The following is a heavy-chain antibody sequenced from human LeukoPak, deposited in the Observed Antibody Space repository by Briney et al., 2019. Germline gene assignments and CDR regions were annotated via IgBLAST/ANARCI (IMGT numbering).Heavy chain of an antibody. CDR1: GFTFSSYG. Sequence: GGSLRLSCAASGFTFSSYGMHWVRQAPGKGLEWVAFIRYDGSTKYYADSVKGRFTISRDNAKNSLYLQMNSLRAEDTAVYYCARGRYVDVWGKGTTVTVSS. J-gene: IGHJ6*03. CDR2: IRYDGSTK. V-gene: IGHV3-30*02. CDR3: ARGRYVDV.